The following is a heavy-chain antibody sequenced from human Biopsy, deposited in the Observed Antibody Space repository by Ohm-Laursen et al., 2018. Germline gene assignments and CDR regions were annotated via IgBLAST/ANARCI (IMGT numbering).Heavy chain of an antibody. D-gene: IGHD4-17*01. CDR2: ISSRGSFI. J-gene: IGHJ6*02. CDR1: VFTFSPYS. Sequence: SLRLSCTASVFTFSPYSMNWVRQAPGQGLEWVSSISSRGSFIYFADSVKGRFTIFRDNARNSLYLQMNSLGAEDTAVYYCGRGQTVAPGYYGMDVWGQGTTVTVSS. V-gene: IGHV3-21*01. CDR3: GRGQTVAPGYYGMDV.